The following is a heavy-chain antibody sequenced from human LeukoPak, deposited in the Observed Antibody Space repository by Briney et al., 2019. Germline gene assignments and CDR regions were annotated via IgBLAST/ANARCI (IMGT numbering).Heavy chain of an antibody. CDR1: GGSISSGGYY. CDR2: IYYSGST. Sequence: SQTLSLTCTVSGGSISSGGYYWSWIRQPPGKGLEWIGYIYYSGSTNYNPSLKSRVTISVDTSKNQFSLKLSSVTAADTAVYYCARGDRVSYSGSYFDYWAREPWSPSPQ. D-gene: IGHD1-26*01. CDR3: ARGDRVSYSGSYFDY. J-gene: IGHJ4*02. V-gene: IGHV4-61*08.